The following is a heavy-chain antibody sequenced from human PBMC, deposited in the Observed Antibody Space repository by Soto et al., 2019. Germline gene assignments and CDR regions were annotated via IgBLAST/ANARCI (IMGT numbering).Heavy chain of an antibody. J-gene: IGHJ3*02. V-gene: IGHV1-69*13. CDR1: GGTFSSYA. Sequence: GASVKVSCKASGGTFSSYAISWVRQAPGQGLEWMGGIIPIFGTANYAQKFQGRVTITADESTSTAYMELSSLRSEDTAVYYCASSPQWPTLDDAFDIWGQGTMVTVSS. CDR3: ASSPQWPTLDDAFDI. CDR2: IIPIFGTA. D-gene: IGHD6-19*01.